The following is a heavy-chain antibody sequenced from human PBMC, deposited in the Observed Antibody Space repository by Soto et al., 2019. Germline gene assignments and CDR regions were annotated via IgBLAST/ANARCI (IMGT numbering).Heavy chain of an antibody. J-gene: IGHJ3*01. CDR1: GGTFSNYA. V-gene: IGHV1-69*12. D-gene: IGHD5-12*01. CDR2: IIPIFGTA. Sequence: QVQLVQSGAEVKKPGSSVKVSCKASGGTFSNYAISWVRQAPGQGLDWMGGIIPIFGTAHYAQKFQGRGMITADESTSTAYMELSSLRSEDTAMYYCARAIVEMATIVDAFDLWGQGTMVTVSS. CDR3: ARAIVEMATIVDAFDL.